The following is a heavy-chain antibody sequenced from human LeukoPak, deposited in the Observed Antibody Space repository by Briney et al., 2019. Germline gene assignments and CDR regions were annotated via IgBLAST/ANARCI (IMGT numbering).Heavy chain of an antibody. CDR2: IIPIFGTA. Sequence: SVKVSCKASGYTFTGYYMHWVRQAPGQGLEWMGGIIPIFGTANYAQKFQGRVTITADESTSTAYMELSSLRSEDTAVYYCARSNYYDSSGYPNWGQGTLVTVSS. CDR3: ARSNYYDSSGYPN. J-gene: IGHJ4*02. V-gene: IGHV1-69*13. CDR1: GYTFTGYY. D-gene: IGHD3-22*01.